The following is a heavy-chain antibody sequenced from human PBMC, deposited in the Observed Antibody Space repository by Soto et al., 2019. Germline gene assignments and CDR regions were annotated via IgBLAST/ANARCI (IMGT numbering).Heavy chain of an antibody. CDR1: GFTFTSSS. CDR3: AASYYYDSSGYYRLDY. CDR2: IVVGSVNT. V-gene: IGHV1-58*01. D-gene: IGHD3-22*01. Sequence: SVKVSCKASGFTFTSSSVQWVRQARGQRLEWIGWIVVGSVNTNYAQKFQERVTITRDMSTGTAYMELSSLRSEDTAVYYCAASYYYDSSGYYRLDYWGQGTLVTVSS. J-gene: IGHJ4*02.